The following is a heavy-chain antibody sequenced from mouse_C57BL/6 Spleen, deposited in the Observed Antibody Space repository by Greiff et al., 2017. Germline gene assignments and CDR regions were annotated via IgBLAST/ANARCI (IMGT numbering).Heavy chain of an antibody. Sequence: VQLQQSGPELVKPGASVKISCKASGYTFTDYYMNWVKQSHGKSLEWIGDINPNNGGTSYNQKFKGKATLTVDKSSSTAYMELRSLTSEDSAVXYCAGSVGQYYFDYWGQGTTLTVSS. CDR2: INPNNGGT. D-gene: IGHD6-1*01. J-gene: IGHJ2*01. CDR3: AGSVGQYYFDY. CDR1: GYTFTDYY. V-gene: IGHV1-26*01.